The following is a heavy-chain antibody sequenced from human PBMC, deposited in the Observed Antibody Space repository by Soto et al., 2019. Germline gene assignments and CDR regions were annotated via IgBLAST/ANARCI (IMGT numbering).Heavy chain of an antibody. CDR2: TYYRSKWYN. Sequence: KQSQTLSLTCAISGDSVSSNSAAWNWIRQSPSRGLEWLGRTYYRSKWYNDYAVSVKSRITINPDTSKNQFSLQLNSVTPEDTAVYYCARDPDTGGGIGGGLDYWGQGTLVTVSS. V-gene: IGHV6-1*01. CDR3: ARDPDTGGGIGGGLDY. CDR1: GDSVSSNSAA. J-gene: IGHJ4*02. D-gene: IGHD2-15*01.